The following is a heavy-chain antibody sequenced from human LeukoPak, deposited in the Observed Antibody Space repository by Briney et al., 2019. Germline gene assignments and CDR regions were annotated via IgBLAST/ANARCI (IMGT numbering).Heavy chain of an antibody. CDR2: ISSNGGST. Sequence: GGSLRLSCAASGFTFSSYAMHWVRQAPGKGLGYVSAISSNGGSTYYANSVKGRFTISRDNSKNTLYLQMGSLRAEDMAVYYCARVGYHCSSTSCYNDYWGQGTLVTVSS. V-gene: IGHV3-64*01. J-gene: IGHJ4*02. CDR1: GFTFSSYA. D-gene: IGHD2-2*02. CDR3: ARVGYHCSSTSCYNDY.